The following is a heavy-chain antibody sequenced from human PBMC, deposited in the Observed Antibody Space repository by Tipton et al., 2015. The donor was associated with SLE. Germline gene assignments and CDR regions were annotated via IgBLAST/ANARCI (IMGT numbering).Heavy chain of an antibody. CDR2: ISYDGSNI. D-gene: IGHD3-16*01. Sequence: SLRLSCAASGFTFSDYAMHWVRQAPGKGLEWVAIISYDGSNIYYADSVKGRFTISRDNSKNTLYLEMKSLRTEDTAIYYCTRDEYGAFGAYWGQGTLVTVSS. V-gene: IGHV3-30-3*01. CDR3: TRDEYGAFGAY. CDR1: GFTFSDYA. J-gene: IGHJ4*02.